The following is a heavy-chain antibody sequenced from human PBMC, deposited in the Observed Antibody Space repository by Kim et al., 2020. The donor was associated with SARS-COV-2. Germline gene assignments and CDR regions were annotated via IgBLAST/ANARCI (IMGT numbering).Heavy chain of an antibody. D-gene: IGHD6-6*01. V-gene: IGHV1-8*01. CDR3: AIAARYSRWFDP. CDR2: MNPNSGNT. Sequence: ASVKVSCKASGYTFTSYDINWVRQATGQGLEWMGWMNPNSGNTGYAQKFQGRVTMTRNTSISTAYMELSSLRSEDTAVYYCAIAARYSRWFDPWGQGTLVTVSS. CDR1: GYTFTSYD. J-gene: IGHJ5*02.